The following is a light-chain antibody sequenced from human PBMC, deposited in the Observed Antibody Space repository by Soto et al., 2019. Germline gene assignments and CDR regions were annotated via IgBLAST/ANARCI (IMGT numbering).Light chain of an antibody. Sequence: TQSPATLSSSPGERATRSCRASPSGINSLAWCQQKTGQAPRLLIYGAFNRATGIPARFSGSGSGTDFTLTIISIEPEDSAVYYCQQRNVWPPVTFGQGTRLEIK. CDR3: QQRNVWPPVT. CDR1: PSGINS. J-gene: IGKJ5*01. V-gene: IGKV3-11*01. CDR2: GAF.